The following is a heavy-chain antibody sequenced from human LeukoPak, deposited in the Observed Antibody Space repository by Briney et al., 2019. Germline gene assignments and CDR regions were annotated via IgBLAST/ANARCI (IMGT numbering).Heavy chain of an antibody. J-gene: IGHJ4*02. V-gene: IGHV4-38-2*01. CDR3: ASRYYNSRGYYQFDY. Sequence: PSETLSLTCAVSGYSISSGYYWGWIRQPPGKGLEWIGSIYHSGSTYYNPSLKSRVTISVDTSKNQFSLKLSSVTAADTAVYYCASRYYNSRGYYQFDYWGQGTLVTVSS. CDR1: GYSISSGYY. D-gene: IGHD3-22*01. CDR2: IYHSGST.